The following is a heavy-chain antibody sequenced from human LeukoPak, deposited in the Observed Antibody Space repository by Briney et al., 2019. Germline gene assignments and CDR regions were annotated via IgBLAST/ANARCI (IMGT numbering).Heavy chain of an antibody. CDR3: AKDTPGSGWTGVPGY. V-gene: IGHV3-23*01. Sequence: PGGSLRLSCAASGFTFSSYAMSWVRQAPGKGLEWVSAISASGGSTYYADSVKGRFTMSRDDSKNTLFLRVNSLRPEVTAVYYCAKDTPGSGWTGVPGYWGQGTLVTVSS. J-gene: IGHJ4*02. D-gene: IGHD6-19*01. CDR2: ISASGGST. CDR1: GFTFSSYA.